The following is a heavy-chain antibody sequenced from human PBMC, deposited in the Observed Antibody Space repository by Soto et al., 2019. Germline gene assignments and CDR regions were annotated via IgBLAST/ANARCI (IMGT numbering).Heavy chain of an antibody. CDR3: ATGGHNDGYNFYHGMDV. Sequence: QVQVVQSGAELKKPGASVKVSCKVSGGIFTNNAISWVRQAPGQGLEWLGVVIPLFDTAYYAEIFRGRLKISAAGATTPAYMELSGLTSADTAVYFCATGGHNDGYNFYHGMDVWGQGTTVTVS. CDR1: GGIFTNNA. CDR2: VIPLFDTA. D-gene: IGHD3-22*01. J-gene: IGHJ6*02. V-gene: IGHV1-69*01.